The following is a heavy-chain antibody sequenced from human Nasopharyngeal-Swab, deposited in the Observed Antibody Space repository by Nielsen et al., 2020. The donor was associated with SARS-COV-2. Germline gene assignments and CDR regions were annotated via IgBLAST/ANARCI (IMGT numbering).Heavy chain of an antibody. Sequence: SETLSLTCAVYGGSFSGYYWSWIRQPPGKGLEWIGEINQSGSTNYNPSLKSRVTISVDTSKNQFSLKLSSVTAADTAVYYCARGGAAAGTGVWWFDPWGQGTLVTVSS. CDR1: GGSFSGYY. CDR2: INQSGST. D-gene: IGHD6-13*01. J-gene: IGHJ5*02. CDR3: ARGGAAAGTGVWWFDP. V-gene: IGHV4-34*01.